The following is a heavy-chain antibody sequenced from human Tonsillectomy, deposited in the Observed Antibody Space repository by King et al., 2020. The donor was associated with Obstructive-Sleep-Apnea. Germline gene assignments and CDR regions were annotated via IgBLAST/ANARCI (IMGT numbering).Heavy chain of an antibody. CDR1: GFTFSSYS. Sequence: VQLVESGGGLVKPGGSLRLSCAASGFTFSSYSMNWVRQAPGKGLEWVSSISSSSSYIYYADSVKGRFTISRDNAKNSLYLQMNSLRAEDTAVYYCARGIAVAGTAGWFDPWGQGTLVTVSS. V-gene: IGHV3-21*01. D-gene: IGHD6-19*01. CDR3: ARGIAVAGTAGWFDP. CDR2: ISSSSSYI. J-gene: IGHJ5*02.